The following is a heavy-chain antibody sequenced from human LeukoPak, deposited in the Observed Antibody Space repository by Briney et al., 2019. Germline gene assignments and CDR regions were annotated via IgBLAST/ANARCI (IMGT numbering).Heavy chain of an antibody. V-gene: IGHV4-30-4*08. CDR1: GGSISSGDYY. D-gene: IGHD5-18*01. CDR3: ARDTVDTAMVQH. J-gene: IGHJ1*01. CDR2: IYYSGST. Sequence: SQTLSLTCTVSGGSISSGDYYWSWIRQPPGKGLEWIGYIYYSGSTYYNPSLKSRVSISLDTSKNQFSLKLSSVTDADKAVYYCARDTVDTAMVQHWRQGTLVTVSS.